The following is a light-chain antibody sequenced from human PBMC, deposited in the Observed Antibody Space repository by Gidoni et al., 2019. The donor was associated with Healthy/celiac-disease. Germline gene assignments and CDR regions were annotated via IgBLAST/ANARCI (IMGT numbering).Light chain of an antibody. V-gene: IGKV1-5*03. Sequence: DIQMTQSPSTLSASVGDRVTITCRASQSISSWLAWYQQKPGKAPKLLIYKASSLESGVPSRFSGSGSGTEFTLTISSLQPDDFATYYCQQYKSYSFGPXTKVDIK. CDR3: QQYKSYS. CDR2: KAS. CDR1: QSISSW. J-gene: IGKJ3*01.